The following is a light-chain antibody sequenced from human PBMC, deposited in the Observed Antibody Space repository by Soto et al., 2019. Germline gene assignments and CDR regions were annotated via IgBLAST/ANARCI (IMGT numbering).Light chain of an antibody. CDR2: KAS. CDR1: QSISSW. V-gene: IGKV1-5*03. CDR3: QQHNNYPLT. Sequence: DIQMTQSPSTLSASVGDRVTITCRASQSISSWLAWYQQKPGNDPTLLIYKASSLESVAPSRYSGSGSGTEFTLTISSLQPDDFATYYCQQHNNYPLTFGGGTKVEIK. J-gene: IGKJ4*01.